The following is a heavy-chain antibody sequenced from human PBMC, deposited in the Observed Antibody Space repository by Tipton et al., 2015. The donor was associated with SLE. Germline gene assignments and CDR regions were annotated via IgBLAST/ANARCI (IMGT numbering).Heavy chain of an antibody. D-gene: IGHD3-22*01. Sequence: TLSLTCTVSGFSISSGYYWGWMRQSPGKGPEWIGSIYRSGSTYYTPSLRSRVTISLGTSKNQFPLKLSSVTAADTAVYYCARASGGLLPFDYWGQGTLVTVSS. V-gene: IGHV4-38-2*02. CDR1: GFSISSGYY. CDR3: ARASGGLLPFDY. CDR2: IYRSGST. J-gene: IGHJ4*02.